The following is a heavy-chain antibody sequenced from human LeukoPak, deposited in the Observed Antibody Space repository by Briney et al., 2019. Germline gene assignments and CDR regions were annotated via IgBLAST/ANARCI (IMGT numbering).Heavy chain of an antibody. Sequence: SQTLSLTCTVSGGSISSGGYYWSWIRQHPGKGLEWIGYIYYSGSTYYNPSLKSRVTISVDTSKNQFSLKLSSVTAADTAVYYCARGHYPDSASNYFDYWGQGTLVTVSS. CDR3: ARGHYPDSASNYFDY. D-gene: IGHD3-22*01. CDR1: GGSISSGGYY. CDR2: IYYSGST. V-gene: IGHV4-31*03. J-gene: IGHJ4*02.